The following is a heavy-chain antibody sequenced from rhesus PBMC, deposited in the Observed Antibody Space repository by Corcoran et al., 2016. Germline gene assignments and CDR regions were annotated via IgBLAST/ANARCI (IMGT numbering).Heavy chain of an antibody. CDR1: GGSLSRRSC. V-gene: IGHV4-93*02. CDR2: IYGSGGST. CDR3: ARRDSSGWYYFDY. D-gene: IGHD6-31*01. Sequence: QVQLQESGPGVVTPSETLSLTCAFSGGSLSRRSCWCLIRPSPGQGLEWIGGIYGSGGSTEYNPSLKSRVTISIDTSKNQFSLKLSSVTAADTAVYYCARRDSSGWYYFDYWGQGVLVTVSS. J-gene: IGHJ4*01.